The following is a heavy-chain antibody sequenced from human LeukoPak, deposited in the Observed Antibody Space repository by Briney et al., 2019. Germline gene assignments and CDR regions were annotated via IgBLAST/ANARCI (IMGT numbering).Heavy chain of an antibody. V-gene: IGHV3-9*03. CDR2: ISWNSGSI. J-gene: IGHJ3*02. D-gene: IGHD6-13*01. CDR3: AKGHRAAPKLDAFDI. CDR1: GFTFDDYA. Sequence: GGSLRLSCAASGFTFDDYAMHWVRQAPGKGLEWVSGISWNSGSIGYADSVKGRFTISRDSAKNSLYLQMNSLRAEDMALYYCAKGHRAAPKLDAFDIWGQGTMVTVST.